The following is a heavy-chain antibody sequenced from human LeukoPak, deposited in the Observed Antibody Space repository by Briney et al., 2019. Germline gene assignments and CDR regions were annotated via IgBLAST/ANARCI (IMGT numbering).Heavy chain of an antibody. CDR3: ARKTIFHYFDY. Sequence: GGSLRLSCAASEFAFSTYNMNWVRQAPGKGLEWVSYISTGSSTTYYADSVKGRFTISRDNSKNTLYLQMNSLRAEDTAVYYCARKTIFHYFDYWGQGTLVTVSS. D-gene: IGHD3-3*01. V-gene: IGHV3-48*01. CDR2: ISTGSSTT. J-gene: IGHJ4*02. CDR1: EFAFSTYN.